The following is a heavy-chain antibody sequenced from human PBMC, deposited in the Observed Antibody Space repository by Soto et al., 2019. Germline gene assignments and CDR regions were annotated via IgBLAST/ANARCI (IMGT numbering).Heavy chain of an antibody. CDR2: IYYSGNT. CDR1: GGSISSDTYY. Sequence: QLLLQESGPGLVKPSETLSLTCTVSGGSISSDTYYWAWIRQPPGKGLEWIGTIYYSGNTYYSPSLKSRGTITVDTTRNQSSLKLRSVSAADTGVYFCARQCPGRLSGYWYQASLVIVFS. CDR3: ARQCPGRLSGY. V-gene: IGHV4-39*01. J-gene: IGHJ1*01. D-gene: IGHD5-12*01.